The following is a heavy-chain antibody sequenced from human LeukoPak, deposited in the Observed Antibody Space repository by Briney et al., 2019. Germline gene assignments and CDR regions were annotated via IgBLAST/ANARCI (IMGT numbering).Heavy chain of an antibody. CDR3: ARDQYYYDSSGYYGGDY. J-gene: IGHJ4*02. D-gene: IGHD3-22*01. CDR1: VYTFTSYG. V-gene: IGHV1-18*01. Sequence: ASVKVSCKASVYTFTSYGISGVRQAPGQGREWMGWISAYNGNTNYAQKLQGRVTMTTDTPTSTAYMELRSLRSDDTAVYYCARDQYYYDSSGYYGGDYWGQGTLVTVSS. CDR2: ISAYNGNT.